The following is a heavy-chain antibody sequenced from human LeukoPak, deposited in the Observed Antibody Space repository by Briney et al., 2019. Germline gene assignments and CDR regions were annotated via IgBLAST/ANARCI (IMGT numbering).Heavy chain of an antibody. CDR3: ARICSSTDCLIPD. V-gene: IGHV3-74*01. D-gene: IGHD2-2*01. CDR1: GFTFSRHW. J-gene: IGHJ4*02. Sequence: GGSLRLSCAASGFTFSRHWMHWVRQAPGKGLVWISRINSDASDTNCADFVKGRFTISRDNAKNTVYLQINSLRDEDTAVYYCARICSSTDCLIPDWSQGTLVTVSS. CDR2: INSDASDT.